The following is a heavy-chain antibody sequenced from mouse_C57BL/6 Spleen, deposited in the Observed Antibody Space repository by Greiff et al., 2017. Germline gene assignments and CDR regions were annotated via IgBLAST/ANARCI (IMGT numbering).Heavy chain of an antibody. D-gene: IGHD3-2*02. J-gene: IGHJ3*01. CDR3: ATAQATAWFAY. Sequence: EVHLVESGGGLVKPGGSLKLSCAASGFTFSDYGMHWVRQAPEKGLEWVAYISSGSSTIYYADTVKGRFTISRDNAKNTLFLQMTSLRSEDTAMYYCATAQATAWFAYWGQGTLVTVSA. V-gene: IGHV5-17*01. CDR2: ISSGSSTI. CDR1: GFTFSDYG.